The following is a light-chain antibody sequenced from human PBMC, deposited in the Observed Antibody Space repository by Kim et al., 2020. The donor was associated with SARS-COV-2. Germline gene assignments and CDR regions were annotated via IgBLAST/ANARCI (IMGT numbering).Light chain of an antibody. CDR1: QTVLYNSNNKNY. Sequence: RATPNGKSSQTVLYNSNNKNYLAWYQQKPGQAPKLLIYWASIRESGVSDRFSGSGSETDFTLTISSLQAEDVAVYYCQQYYSTPPSFGQGTKLEI. J-gene: IGKJ2*03. CDR2: WAS. CDR3: QQYYSTPPS. V-gene: IGKV4-1*01.